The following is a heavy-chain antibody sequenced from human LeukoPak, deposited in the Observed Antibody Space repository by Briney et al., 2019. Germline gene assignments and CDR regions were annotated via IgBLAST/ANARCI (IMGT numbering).Heavy chain of an antibody. Sequence: GGSLRLSCAASGFTFSSYSMNWVRQAPGKGLEWVSSISSSSSYIYYADSVKGRFTISRDNAKNSLYLQMNSLRDEDTAVYYCASPSIAALVYWGQGTLVTVSS. J-gene: IGHJ4*02. V-gene: IGHV3-21*01. CDR2: ISSSSSYI. CDR1: GFTFSSYS. CDR3: ASPSIAALVY. D-gene: IGHD6-6*01.